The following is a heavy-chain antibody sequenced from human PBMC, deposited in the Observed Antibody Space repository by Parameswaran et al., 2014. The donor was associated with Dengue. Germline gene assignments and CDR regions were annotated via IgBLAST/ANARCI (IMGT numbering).Heavy chain of an antibody. D-gene: IGHD5-18*01. Sequence: WVRQAPGQGLEWMGWINTNTGNPTYAQGFTGRFVFSLDTSVSTAYLQISSLKAEDTAVYYCARAGIQLWLNYFDYWGQGTLVTVSS. J-gene: IGHJ4*02. CDR2: INTNTGNP. V-gene: IGHV7-4-1*02. CDR3: ARAGIQLWLNYFDY.